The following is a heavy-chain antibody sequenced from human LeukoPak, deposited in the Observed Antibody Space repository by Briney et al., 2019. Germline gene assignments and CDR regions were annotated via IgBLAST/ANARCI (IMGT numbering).Heavy chain of an antibody. CDR2: ISGSGGST. Sequence: PGGSLRLSCAASVFTFSSYAMSWVRQAPGKGLEWVSAISGSGGSTYYADSVKGRFTISRDNSKNTLYLQMNSLRAEDTAVYYCAKDWLSSGWYYFDYWGQGTLVTVSS. D-gene: IGHD6-19*01. J-gene: IGHJ4*02. CDR3: AKDWLSSGWYYFDY. CDR1: VFTFSSYA. V-gene: IGHV3-23*01.